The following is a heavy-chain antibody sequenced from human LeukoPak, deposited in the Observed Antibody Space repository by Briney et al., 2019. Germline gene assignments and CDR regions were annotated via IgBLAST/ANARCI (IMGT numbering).Heavy chain of an antibody. J-gene: IGHJ4*02. CDR3: ARDYGGNSE. CDR1: GFTFSSYA. Sequence: GGSLRLSCAASGFTFSSYAMHWVRQAPGKGLEWVAVISYDGSNKYYADSVKGRFTISRDNSKNTLYLQMNSLRAEDTAVYYCARDYGGNSEWGQGTLVTVSS. CDR2: ISYDGSNK. D-gene: IGHD4-23*01. V-gene: IGHV3-30-3*01.